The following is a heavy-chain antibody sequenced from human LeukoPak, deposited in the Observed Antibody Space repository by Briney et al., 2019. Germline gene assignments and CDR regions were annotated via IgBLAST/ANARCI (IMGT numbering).Heavy chain of an antibody. CDR1: GFSLNTYA. D-gene: IGHD4/OR15-4a*01. V-gene: IGHV3-23*01. Sequence: GGSLRLSCAASGFSLNTYAVNWVRQAPGKGLEWVSGISVIDDTAYYADSVRGRFTSSRDRSRNTVYLQMDSLRDEDTAIYYCARGGATYGAAPYDYWGQGNPVTVSS. CDR3: ARGGATYGAAPYDY. CDR2: ISVIDDTA. J-gene: IGHJ4*02.